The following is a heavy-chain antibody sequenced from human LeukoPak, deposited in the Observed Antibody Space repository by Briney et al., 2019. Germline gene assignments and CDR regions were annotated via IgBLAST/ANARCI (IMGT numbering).Heavy chain of an antibody. V-gene: IGHV3-48*04. D-gene: IGHD6-13*01. CDR2: ISSSSSTI. Sequence: TGGSLRLSCAASGFTFSSYSMNWVRQAPGKGLEWVSYISSSSSTIYYADSVKGRFTISRDNAKNSLYLQMNSLRAEDTAVYYCAVWPAAAAGPGAEYWGQGTLVTVSS. J-gene: IGHJ4*02. CDR1: GFTFSSYS. CDR3: AVWPAAAAGPGAEY.